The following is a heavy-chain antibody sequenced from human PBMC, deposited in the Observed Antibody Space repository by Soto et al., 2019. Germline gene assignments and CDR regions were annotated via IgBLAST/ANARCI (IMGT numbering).Heavy chain of an antibody. CDR3: ASRQSEKRNLIGFYYYYYMDV. J-gene: IGHJ6*03. CDR2: INHSGST. CDR1: GGSFSGYY. D-gene: IGHD2-2*03. Sequence: PSETLSLTCAVYGGSFSGYYWSWIRQPPGKGLEWIGEINHSGSTNYNPSLKSRVTISVDTSKNQFSLKLSSVTAADTAVYYCASRQSEKRNLIGFYYYYYMDVWGKGTKVTVSS. V-gene: IGHV4-34*01.